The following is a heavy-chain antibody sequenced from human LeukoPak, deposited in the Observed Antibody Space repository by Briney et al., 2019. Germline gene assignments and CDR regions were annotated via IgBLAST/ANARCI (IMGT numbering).Heavy chain of an antibody. CDR1: GFTFSSYA. CDR3: AGDLTTYYYDSSGLG. V-gene: IGHV3-48*01. Sequence: PGGSLRLSCAASGFTFSSYAMSWVRQAPGKGLEWVSYISSSSTIYYADSVKGRFTISRDNAKNSLYLQMNSLRAEDTAVYYCAGDLTTYYYDSSGLGWGQGTLVTVSS. D-gene: IGHD3-22*01. J-gene: IGHJ4*02. CDR2: ISSSSTI.